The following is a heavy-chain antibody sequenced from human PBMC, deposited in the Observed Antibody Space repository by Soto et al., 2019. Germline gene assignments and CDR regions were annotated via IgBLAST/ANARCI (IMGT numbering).Heavy chain of an antibody. CDR3: ARVGGNWNDDYFDY. CDR1: GYTFSDHD. CDR2: MNPNSGET. Sequence: QVQLVQSGAEVKKPGASVKVSCKASGYTFSDHDINWVRQASGQGPEWLGWMNPNSGETGYAQNFQGRVTMTRDTSKRTAYMELSSLRSEATAVYYCARVGGNWNDDYFDYWGQGTLVTVSS. J-gene: IGHJ4*02. D-gene: IGHD1-1*01. V-gene: IGHV1-8*01.